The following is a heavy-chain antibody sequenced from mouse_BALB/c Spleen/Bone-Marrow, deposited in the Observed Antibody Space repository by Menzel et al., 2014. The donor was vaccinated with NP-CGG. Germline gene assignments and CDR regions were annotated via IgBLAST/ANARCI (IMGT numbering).Heavy chain of an antibody. J-gene: IGHJ3*01. CDR3: ARGYDYSSWFAY. V-gene: IGHV5-6-3*01. D-gene: IGHD2-4*01. CDR1: GFTFSNYG. CDR2: VNVNGDRT. Sequence: DVKLVESGGGLVQPGGSLKLSCAASGFTFSNYGMSWVRQTPDKRLEMIATVNVNGDRTYHPDSVKGRFTISRDNAKNTLSLQMSSLKSEDTAMYYCARGYDYSSWFAYWGQGTLVTVSA.